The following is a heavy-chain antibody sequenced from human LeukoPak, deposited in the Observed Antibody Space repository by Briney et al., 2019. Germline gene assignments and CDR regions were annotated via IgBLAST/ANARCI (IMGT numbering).Heavy chain of an antibody. CDR1: GFTFSSYW. J-gene: IGHJ4*02. V-gene: IGHV3-74*01. Sequence: GGSLRLSCAASGFTFSSYWMHWVRQAPGKGLVWVSRINSDGSSTSYADSVKGRFTISRDNAKNTLYLQMNSLRAEDTAVYYCAKVSGTGGFDYWGQGTLVTVSS. D-gene: IGHD3-10*01. CDR2: INSDGSST. CDR3: AKVSGTGGFDY.